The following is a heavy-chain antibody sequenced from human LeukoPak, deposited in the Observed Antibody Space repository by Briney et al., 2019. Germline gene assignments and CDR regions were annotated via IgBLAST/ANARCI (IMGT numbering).Heavy chain of an antibody. CDR3: ARSYYDSSGYYPGFEYYFDY. Sequence: ASVKVSCKASGYTFTGYYMHWVRQAPGQGLEWMGWINPNSGGTNYAQKFQGRVTMTRDTSISTAYMELSRLRSDDTAVYYCARSYYDSSGYYPGFEYYFDYWGQGTLVTVSS. J-gene: IGHJ4*02. V-gene: IGHV1-2*02. CDR2: INPNSGGT. D-gene: IGHD3-22*01. CDR1: GYTFTGYY.